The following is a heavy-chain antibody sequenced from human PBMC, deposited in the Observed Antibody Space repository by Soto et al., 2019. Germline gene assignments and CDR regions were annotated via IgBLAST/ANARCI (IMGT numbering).Heavy chain of an antibody. CDR2: ISAYNGNT. CDR3: ARDQIVVITSSDAFDI. CDR1: GYTFTSYG. Sequence: EASVKVSCKASGYTFTSYGISWVRQAPGQGLEWMGWISAYNGNTNYAQKLQGRVTMTTDTSTSTAYMELRSLRSDDTAVYYCARDQIVVITSSDAFDIWGQGTMVTVSS. V-gene: IGHV1-18*01. D-gene: IGHD3-22*01. J-gene: IGHJ3*02.